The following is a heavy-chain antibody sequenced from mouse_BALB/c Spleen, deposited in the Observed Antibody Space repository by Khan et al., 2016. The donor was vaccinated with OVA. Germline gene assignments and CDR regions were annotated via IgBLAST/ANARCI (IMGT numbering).Heavy chain of an antibody. CDR1: GYTFSNYW. Sequence: QVQLKQSGAELAKPGASVKMSCKVSGYTFSNYWIHWVKQRLGQGLEWIGYFNPRSGYIYYNQTFNDQATLTTDKSSSTSFMQLSSLTAEDSAVYCGARDRINYWGQGTTLTVSS. J-gene: IGHJ2*01. CDR2: FNPRSGYI. V-gene: IGHV1-7*01. CDR3: ARDRINY.